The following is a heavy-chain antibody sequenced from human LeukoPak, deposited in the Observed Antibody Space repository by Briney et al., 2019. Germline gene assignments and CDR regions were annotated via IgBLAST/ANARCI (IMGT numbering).Heavy chain of an antibody. V-gene: IGHV1-2*02. CDR3: ERAFGYGAAAGTFGY. Sequence: ASVKVSCKASGYTFTGYYMHWVRQAPGQGLEWMGWINPNSGGTNYAQKSQGRVTLTRDTSLSTAYMEVSRLRSDDTAMYYCERAFGYGAAAGTFGYWGQGTLVTVSS. D-gene: IGHD6-13*01. J-gene: IGHJ4*02. CDR2: INPNSGGT. CDR1: GYTFTGYY.